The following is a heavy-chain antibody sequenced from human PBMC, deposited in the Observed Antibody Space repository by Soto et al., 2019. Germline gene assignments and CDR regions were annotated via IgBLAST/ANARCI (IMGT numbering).Heavy chain of an antibody. Sequence: EVQLVESGGGLIQPGGSLRLSCAVSGFTVSNNYMSWVRQAPGKGLEGVSVIYSGGYTAYGDSVKGRFTISRDNSKNTLYPQGNSRGADAAAVYSGARSRGGGGYWGQGTLVTVSS. CDR2: IYSGGYT. CDR3: ARSRGGGGY. D-gene: IGHD3-10*01. V-gene: IGHV3-53*01. CDR1: GFTVSNNY. J-gene: IGHJ4*02.